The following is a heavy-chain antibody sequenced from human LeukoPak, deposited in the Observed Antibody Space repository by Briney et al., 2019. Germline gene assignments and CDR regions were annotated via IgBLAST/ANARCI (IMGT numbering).Heavy chain of an antibody. CDR3: ARVGATGSRVDY. V-gene: IGHV1-69*13. J-gene: IGHJ4*02. Sequence: ASLKVSCKASGGTFSSYAISWVRQAPGQGLEWMGGIIPIFGTANYAQKFQGRVTITADESTSTAYMELSSLRSEDTAVYYCARVGATGSRVDYWGQGTLVTVSS. CDR1: GGTFSSYA. D-gene: IGHD1-26*01. CDR2: IIPIFGTA.